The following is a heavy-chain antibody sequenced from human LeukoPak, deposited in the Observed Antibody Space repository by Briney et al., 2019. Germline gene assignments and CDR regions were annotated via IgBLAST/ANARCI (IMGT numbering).Heavy chain of an antibody. V-gene: IGHV1-18*01. D-gene: IGHD3-22*01. CDR2: XXXXXGNT. J-gene: IGHJ4*02. CDR1: GYTFTSYG. Sequence: GSVKVSCKASGYTFTSYGISWVRQAPGQGLEWMGXXXXXXGNTNYAQKLQXRVTMTTDTSTSTAYMELRSLRSDDTAVYYCARGWLTYYYDSSGYPYYFDYWGQGTLVTVSS. CDR3: ARGWLTYYYDSSGYPYYFDY.